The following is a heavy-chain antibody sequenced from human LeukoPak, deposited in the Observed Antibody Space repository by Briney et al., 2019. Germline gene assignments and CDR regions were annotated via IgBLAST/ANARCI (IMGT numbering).Heavy chain of an antibody. CDR2: IYPGDSDT. CDR1: GYSFTSYW. Sequence: GESLKISSKASGYSFTSYWIGWVRHMPPKSLEWMGIIYPGDSDTRYSPSFQGQVTISADKSISTAYLQWSSLKASDTAMYYCARDAYGSGSYYNWFDPWGQGTLVTVFS. J-gene: IGHJ5*02. CDR3: ARDAYGSGSYYNWFDP. D-gene: IGHD3-10*01. V-gene: IGHV5-51*01.